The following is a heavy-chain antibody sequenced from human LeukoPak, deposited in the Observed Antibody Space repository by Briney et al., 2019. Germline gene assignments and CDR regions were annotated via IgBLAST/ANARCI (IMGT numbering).Heavy chain of an antibody. CDR3: ARASIVGAGRLDAFDI. CDR2: IIPIFGTA. CDR1: GGTFSSYA. Sequence: GASVKVSCKASGGTFSSYAISWVRQAPGQGLEWMGGIIPIFGTANYAQKFQGRVTITADESTSTAYMELRSLRSDDTAVYYCARASIVGAGRLDAFDIWGQGTMVTVSS. D-gene: IGHD1-26*01. V-gene: IGHV1-69*13. J-gene: IGHJ3*02.